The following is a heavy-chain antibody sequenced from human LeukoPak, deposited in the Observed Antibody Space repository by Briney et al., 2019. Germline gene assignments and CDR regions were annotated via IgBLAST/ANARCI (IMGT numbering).Heavy chain of an antibody. CDR1: GYTFNTYG. CDR2: INSYNGNT. CDR3: ARGMGYSYGHPQGAFDI. J-gene: IGHJ3*02. D-gene: IGHD5-18*01. Sequence: GASVKVSCKASGYTFNTYGISWVRQAPGQGLEWMGWINSYNGNTDYAHSLQGRVTVTADTSTSTAYMELRSLRSEDTAVYYCARGMGYSYGHPQGAFDIWGQGTVVTVSS. V-gene: IGHV1-18*01.